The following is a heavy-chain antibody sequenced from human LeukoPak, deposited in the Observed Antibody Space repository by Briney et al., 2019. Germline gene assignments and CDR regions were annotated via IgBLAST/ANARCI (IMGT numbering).Heavy chain of an antibody. CDR3: ARGRYFDWPYYYYYMDV. CDR1: GGSISSYY. Sequence: SETLSLTCTVSGGSISSYYWSWIRQPAGKGLEWNGRIYTSGSTNYNPSLKSRVTMSVDTSKNPFSLKLSSVTAADTAVYYCARGRYFDWPYYYYYMDVWGKGTTVTISS. V-gene: IGHV4-4*07. J-gene: IGHJ6*03. D-gene: IGHD3-9*01. CDR2: IYTSGST.